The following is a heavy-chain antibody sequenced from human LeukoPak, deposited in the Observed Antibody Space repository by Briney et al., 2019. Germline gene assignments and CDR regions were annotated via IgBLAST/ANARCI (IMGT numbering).Heavy chain of an antibody. D-gene: IGHD3-22*01. J-gene: IGHJ4*02. V-gene: IGHV3-73*01. Sequence: GGSLRLSCAASGFTFSGSAMHWVRQASGKGLEWVGRIRSKANSYATAYAASVKGRVTISRDDSKNTAYLQMNSLKTEDTAVYYCTRQGYYYDSSGYYYVDYWGQGTLVTVSS. CDR2: IRSKANSYAT. CDR3: TRQGYYYDSSGYYYVDY. CDR1: GFTFSGSA.